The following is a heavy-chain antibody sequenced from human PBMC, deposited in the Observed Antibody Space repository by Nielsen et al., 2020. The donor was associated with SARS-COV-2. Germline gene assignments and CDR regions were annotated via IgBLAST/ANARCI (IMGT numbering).Heavy chain of an antibody. J-gene: IGHJ2*01. Sequence: ASVKVSCKASGYTFTNFGISWVRQAPGQGLEWMGWISPDDDDTYFAQKLQGRVTMTTDTSTSTAYMELRSLRSDDTAVYYCARDRQLVSNWYFDLWGRGTLVTVSS. CDR1: GYTFTNFG. D-gene: IGHD6-6*01. CDR3: ARDRQLVSNWYFDL. CDR2: ISPDDDDT. V-gene: IGHV1-18*01.